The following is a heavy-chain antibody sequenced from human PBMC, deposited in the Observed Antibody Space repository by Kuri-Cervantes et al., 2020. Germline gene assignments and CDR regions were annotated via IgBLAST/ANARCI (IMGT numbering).Heavy chain of an antibody. CDR2: IYYSGST. V-gene: IGHV4-61*05. CDR1: GGSISSSSYY. J-gene: IGHJ4*02. CDR3: ARLRRDGYNFAYFDY. D-gene: IGHD5-24*01. Sequence: SETLSPTCTVSGGSISSSSYYWGWIRQPPGKGLEWIGYIYYSGSTNYNPSLKSRVTISVDTSKNQFSLKLSSVTAADTAVYYCARLRRDGYNFAYFDYWGQGTLVTVSS.